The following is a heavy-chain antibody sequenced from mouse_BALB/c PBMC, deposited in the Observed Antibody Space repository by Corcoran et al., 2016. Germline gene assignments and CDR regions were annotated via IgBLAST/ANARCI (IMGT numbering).Heavy chain of an antibody. CDR2: INTYTGEP. CDR3: ARRGPLLPFDY. J-gene: IGHJ2*01. Sequence: QIQLVQSGPELKKPGETVKISCKASGYTFTNYGMNWVKQAPGKGLKWMGWINTYTGEPTYADDFKGRFAFSLETSASTAYLQINNLKNEDTATYFCARRGPLLPFDYWGQGTTLTVSS. V-gene: IGHV9-3-1*01. D-gene: IGHD2-10*01. CDR1: GYTFTNYG.